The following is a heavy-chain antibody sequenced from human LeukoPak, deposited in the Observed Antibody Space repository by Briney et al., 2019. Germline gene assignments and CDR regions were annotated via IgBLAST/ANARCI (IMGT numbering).Heavy chain of an antibody. V-gene: IGHV1-2*02. CDR3: ARVAGGWYRVYYFDY. J-gene: IGHJ4*02. D-gene: IGHD6-19*01. CDR2: INPNSGGT. CDR1: GCTFTGYY. Sequence: ASVKVSCKASGCTFTGYYMHWVRQATGQGREWMGWINPNSGGTNYAQKFQGRVTMTRDTSISTAYMELSRLRSDDTAVYYCARVAGGWYRVYYFDYWGQGTLVTVSS.